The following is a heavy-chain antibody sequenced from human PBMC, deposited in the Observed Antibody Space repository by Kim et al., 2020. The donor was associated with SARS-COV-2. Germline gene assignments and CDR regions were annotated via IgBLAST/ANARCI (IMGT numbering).Heavy chain of an antibody. J-gene: IGHJ6*02. CDR2: IIPILGIA. D-gene: IGHD6-13*01. Sequence: SVKVSCKASGGTFSSYTISWVRQAPGQGLEWMGRIIPILGIANYAQKFQGRVTITADKSTSTAYMELSSLRSEDTAVYYCARGLQLESYGMDVWGQGTTVTVSS. V-gene: IGHV1-69*02. CDR1: GGTFSSYT. CDR3: ARGLQLESYGMDV.